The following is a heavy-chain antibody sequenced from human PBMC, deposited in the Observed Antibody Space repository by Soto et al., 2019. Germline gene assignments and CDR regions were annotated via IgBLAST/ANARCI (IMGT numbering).Heavy chain of an antibody. CDR2: IHPYQGTT. D-gene: IGHD5-12*01. Sequence: AAVQVSCKTSCFTFTSYPFSLLRQAPGQGLEFLAWIHPYQGTTKVAHQFRDRITLTTDTSAATVFMELTRLTSDDTVVYFCAREYYSDTTWIDYWGQGTLVTVSS. CDR3: AREYYSDTTWIDY. J-gene: IGHJ4*02. V-gene: IGHV1-18*04. CDR1: CFTFTSYP.